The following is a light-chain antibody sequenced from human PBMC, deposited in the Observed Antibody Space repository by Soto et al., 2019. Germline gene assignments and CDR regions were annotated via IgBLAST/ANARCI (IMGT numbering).Light chain of an antibody. CDR2: GAS. CDR3: QQYRT. V-gene: IGKV3-20*01. Sequence: EIVLTQSPGTLSLSPGERATLSCRASQSVSSTYLAWYQQKPGQAPRLLIYGASSRATVIPDRFSGSGSGTDFTLTISRVEPEDFAVYYCQQYRTFGQGTKVEIK. CDR1: QSVSSTY. J-gene: IGKJ1*01.